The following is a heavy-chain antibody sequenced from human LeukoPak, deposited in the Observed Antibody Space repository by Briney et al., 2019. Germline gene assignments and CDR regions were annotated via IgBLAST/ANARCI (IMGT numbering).Heavy chain of an antibody. D-gene: IGHD4/OR15-4a*01. Sequence: GGSLRLSCAASGFTFSSYSMGWIRQAPGKGLEWVSAISGNGENTYYADSMKGRFTISRDNSKNILYLQMSSLRAEDTAIYYCTKKSPYGGRDSWGQGTLVTVSS. J-gene: IGHJ4*02. CDR1: GFTFSSYS. V-gene: IGHV3-23*01. CDR3: TKKSPYGGRDS. CDR2: ISGNGENT.